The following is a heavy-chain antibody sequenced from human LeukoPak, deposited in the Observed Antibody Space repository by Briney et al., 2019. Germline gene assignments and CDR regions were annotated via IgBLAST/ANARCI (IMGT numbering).Heavy chain of an antibody. Sequence: ASVKVSCKASGGTFISFDISWVRQAPGQGLEWMGGIIPIFGTANYAQKFQGRVTITTDESSNTAYMDLTSLRPDDTAIYYCARRTGTFSTHFDFWGPGTLVTVSS. CDR1: GGTFISFD. D-gene: IGHD2-8*02. CDR2: IIPIFGTA. J-gene: IGHJ4*02. CDR3: ARRTGTFSTHFDF. V-gene: IGHV1-69*05.